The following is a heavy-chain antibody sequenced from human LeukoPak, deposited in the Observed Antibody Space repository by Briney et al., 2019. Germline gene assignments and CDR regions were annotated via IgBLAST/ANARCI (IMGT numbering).Heavy chain of an antibody. CDR1: GYTFTGYY. D-gene: IGHD3-16*01. CDR2: INTNTGNP. J-gene: IGHJ4*02. Sequence: ASVKVSCKASGYTFTGYYMHWVRQAPGQGLEWMGWINTNTGNPTYAQGFTGRFVFSLDTSVSTAYLQISSLKAEDTAVYYCARDLSWRGGKGGTFDYWGQGTLVTVSS. CDR3: ARDLSWRGGKGGTFDY. V-gene: IGHV7-4-1*02.